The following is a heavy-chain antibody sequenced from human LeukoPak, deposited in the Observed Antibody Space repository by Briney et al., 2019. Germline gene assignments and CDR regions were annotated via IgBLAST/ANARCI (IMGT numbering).Heavy chain of an antibody. Sequence: SVKVSCKTSGGTFNNNAINWVRQAPGQGLEWMGGFIPFYDTRSSAQKFQGRVTISADESTSTIFLELNNLRSDDTAVYYCARMEGFSYSDSWGQGTLVIVSS. CDR1: GGTFNNNA. D-gene: IGHD3-16*01. CDR3: ARMEGFSYSDS. CDR2: FIPFYDTR. V-gene: IGHV1-69*13. J-gene: IGHJ5*02.